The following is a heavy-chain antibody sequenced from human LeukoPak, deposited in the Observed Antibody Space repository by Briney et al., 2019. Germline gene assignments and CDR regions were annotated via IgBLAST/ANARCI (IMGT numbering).Heavy chain of an antibody. V-gene: IGHV4-30-4*01. J-gene: IGHJ4*02. CDR3: AKYGDYPFDY. Sequence: SETLSLTCTVSGGSISNGDYYWSWIRQPPGKGLEWIGYIYYSGSAYYNPSLQSRVTISVDTSKNQFSLKLSSVTAADTALYYCAKYGDYPFDYWGQGTLVTVSS. D-gene: IGHD4-17*01. CDR1: GGSISNGDYY. CDR2: IYYSGSA.